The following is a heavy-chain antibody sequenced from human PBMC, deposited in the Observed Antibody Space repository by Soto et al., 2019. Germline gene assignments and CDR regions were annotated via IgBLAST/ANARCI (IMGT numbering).Heavy chain of an antibody. J-gene: IGHJ5*02. Sequence: QVQLVQSGAEVKKPGSSVKVSCKASGGTFSSYAISWVRQAPGQGLEWMGGIIPIFGTANYAQKFQGRVTITADKSTSTAYMELSSLRSEDTAVYYCARDRDYYGLGSPNWFDPWGQGTLVTVSS. CDR3: ARDRDYYGLGSPNWFDP. CDR1: GGTFSSYA. D-gene: IGHD3-10*01. V-gene: IGHV1-69*06. CDR2: IIPIFGTA.